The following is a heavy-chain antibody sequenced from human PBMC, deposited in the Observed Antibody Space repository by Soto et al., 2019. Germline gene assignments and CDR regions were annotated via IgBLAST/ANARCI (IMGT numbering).Heavy chain of an antibody. Sequence: QPGGSLRLSCAASGFTFSSYGMHWVRQAPGKGLEWVAVISYDGSNKYYADSVKGRFTISRDNSKNTLYLQMNSLRAEDTAVYYCAKDVPSGPTEYYFDYWGQGTLVTVSS. CDR2: ISYDGSNK. J-gene: IGHJ4*02. D-gene: IGHD1-26*01. CDR3: AKDVPSGPTEYYFDY. V-gene: IGHV3-30*18. CDR1: GFTFSSYG.